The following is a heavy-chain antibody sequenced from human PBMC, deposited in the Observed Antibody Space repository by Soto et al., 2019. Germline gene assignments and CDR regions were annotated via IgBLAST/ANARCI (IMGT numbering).Heavy chain of an antibody. J-gene: IGHJ4*02. D-gene: IGHD4-17*01. Sequence: GGSLRLSCAASGFTFSSYSMNWVRQAPGKGLEWVSYISSSSSTIYYADSVKGRFTISRDNAKNSLNLQMNSLRAEDTAVYYCARGFQGLADYWGQGTLVTVSS. CDR3: ARGFQGLADY. CDR2: ISSSSSTI. V-gene: IGHV3-48*01. CDR1: GFTFSSYS.